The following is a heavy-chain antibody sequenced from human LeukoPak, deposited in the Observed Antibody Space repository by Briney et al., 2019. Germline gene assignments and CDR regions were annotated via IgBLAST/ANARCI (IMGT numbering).Heavy chain of an antibody. CDR3: ARLRYFDWLGFDYYYMDV. J-gene: IGHJ6*03. D-gene: IGHD3-9*01. CDR1: GGSLSSYY. Sequence: PSETLSLTCTDSGGSLSSYYWSWIRQPPGTGLEWIGYFYYSGSTNYNPSLKSRVTISVDTSKNQFSLKLSSVTAADTAVYYCARLRYFDWLGFDYYYMDVWGKGTTVTISS. CDR2: FYYSGST. V-gene: IGHV4-59*01.